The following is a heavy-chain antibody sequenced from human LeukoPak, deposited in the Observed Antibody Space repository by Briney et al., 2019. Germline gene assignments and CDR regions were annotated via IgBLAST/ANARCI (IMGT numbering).Heavy chain of an antibody. Sequence: ASVKVSCKASGYTFTGYYMHWVRQAPGQGLEWMGWINPNSGGTNYAQKFQGRVTMTRDTSISTAYMELSRLRSDDTAVYYCARGALRRLAVAGTFDYWGQGTLVTVSS. V-gene: IGHV1-2*02. D-gene: IGHD6-19*01. J-gene: IGHJ4*02. CDR2: INPNSGGT. CDR1: GYTFTGYY. CDR3: ARGALRRLAVAGTFDY.